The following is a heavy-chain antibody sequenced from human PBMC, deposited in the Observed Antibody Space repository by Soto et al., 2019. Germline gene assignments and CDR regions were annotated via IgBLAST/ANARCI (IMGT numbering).Heavy chain of an antibody. Sequence: GGSLRLSCAASGFTFSGYWMHWVRQPPGKGLVWVSSVNSDGSTTTYADSVKGRFTISRDNAKNTLYLQMNSLRDEDTAAYYCARVGSAAYYTRWGQGTLVTVSS. CDR1: GFTFSGYW. CDR3: ARVGSAAYYTR. CDR2: VNSDGSTT. D-gene: IGHD3-3*01. J-gene: IGHJ4*02. V-gene: IGHV3-74*01.